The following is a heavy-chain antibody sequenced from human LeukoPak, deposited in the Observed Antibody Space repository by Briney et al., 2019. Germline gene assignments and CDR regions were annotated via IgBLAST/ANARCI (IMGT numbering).Heavy chain of an antibody. D-gene: IGHD3-10*01. Sequence: RGSLRLSCAASGFTFSSYSMNWVRQAPGKGLEWVSSISSSSSYIYYADSVKGRFTISRDNAKNSLYLQMNSLRAEDTAVYYCARELSQYYFDYWGQGTLVTFSS. J-gene: IGHJ4*02. CDR3: ARELSQYYFDY. V-gene: IGHV3-21*01. CDR1: GFTFSSYS. CDR2: ISSSSSYI.